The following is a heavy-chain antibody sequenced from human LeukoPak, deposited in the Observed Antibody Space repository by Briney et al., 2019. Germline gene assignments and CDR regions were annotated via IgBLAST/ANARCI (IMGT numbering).Heavy chain of an antibody. CDR2: ISWNSGNI. J-gene: IGHJ4*02. CDR1: GFTFDDYA. V-gene: IGHV3-9*03. Sequence: GGSLRLSCAASGFTFDDYAMHWVRQAPGKGLEWVSGISWNSGNIGYADSVKGRFTISRDNTKNSLYLQMNSLRAEDMAFYYCAKDISRFLAWISFDYWGQGTLVTVSS. D-gene: IGHD3-3*01. CDR3: AKDISRFLAWISFDY.